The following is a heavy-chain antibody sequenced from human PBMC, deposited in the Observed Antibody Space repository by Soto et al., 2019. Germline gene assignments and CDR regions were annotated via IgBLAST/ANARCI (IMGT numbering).Heavy chain of an antibody. Sequence: WESLRLSCAASGFTFSSYGMHWVRQAPGKGLEWVAVISYDGSNKYYADSVKGRFTISRDNSKNTLYLPMNSLRAEDTAVYYCANWNYENGMDVWGQGTTVTVSS. D-gene: IGHD1-7*01. CDR3: ANWNYENGMDV. J-gene: IGHJ6*02. V-gene: IGHV3-30*18. CDR1: GFTFSSYG. CDR2: ISYDGSNK.